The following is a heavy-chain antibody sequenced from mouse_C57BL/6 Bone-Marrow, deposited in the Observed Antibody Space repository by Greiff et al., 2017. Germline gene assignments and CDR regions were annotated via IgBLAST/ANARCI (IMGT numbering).Heavy chain of an antibody. D-gene: IGHD1-1*01. J-gene: IGHJ1*03. CDR3: VPYYYGSTYFDV. Sequence: QVQLQQSGAELARPGASVKLSCKASGYTFTSYGISWVKQRTGQGLEWIGEIYPRSGNTYYNEKFKGKDTLTADKSYSTAYMELRSLTSEDSAVYFCVPYYYGSTYFDVWGTGTTVTVSS. CDR1: GYTFTSYG. CDR2: IYPRSGNT. V-gene: IGHV1-81*01.